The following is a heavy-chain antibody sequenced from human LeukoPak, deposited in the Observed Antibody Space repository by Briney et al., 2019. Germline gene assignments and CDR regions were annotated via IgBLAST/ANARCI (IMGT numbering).Heavy chain of an antibody. Sequence: SETLSLTCAVYGGSFSGYYWSWIRQPPGKGLEWNGEMNHSGSKNDNPARKSRVTITVETSKNQFSLKLSSVTAADPAVYYCARGVSNWFAPWGQGTLVTVPS. CDR3: ARGVSNWFAP. V-gene: IGHV4-34*01. J-gene: IGHJ5*02. CDR1: GGSFSGYY. CDR2: MNHSGSK.